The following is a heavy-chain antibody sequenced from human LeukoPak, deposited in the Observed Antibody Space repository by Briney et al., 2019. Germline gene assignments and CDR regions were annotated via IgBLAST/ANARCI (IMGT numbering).Heavy chain of an antibody. CDR3: AKDPAPDGDYGYFDL. D-gene: IGHD4-17*01. CDR1: GFTFSTAW. J-gene: IGHJ2*01. V-gene: IGHV3-15*01. CDR2: IRSISDGGTT. Sequence: PGGSLRLSCAASGFTFSTAWMSWVRQAPRKGLEWVGRIRSISDGGTTDYAAPVKGRFTISRDDSKNTLYLQMNSLKTEDTAVYYCAKDPAPDGDYGYFDLWGRGTLVTVSS.